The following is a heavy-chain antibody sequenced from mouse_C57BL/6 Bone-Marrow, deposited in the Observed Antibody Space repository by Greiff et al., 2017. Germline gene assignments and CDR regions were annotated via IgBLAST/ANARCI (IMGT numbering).Heavy chain of an antibody. D-gene: IGHD2-2*01. CDR1: GYTFTSYW. J-gene: IGHJ2*01. CDR3: AKRVTYCFAY. V-gene: IGHV1-64*01. Sequence: QVQLQQPGAELVKPGASVKLSCKASGYTFTSYWMHWVKQRTGQGLEWIGMIHPNSGSTNYNEKFKSKATLTVDNSSSTAYMQLSRLTSADSAVYYGAKRVTYCFAYWGQGTMLTVSA. CDR2: IHPNSGST.